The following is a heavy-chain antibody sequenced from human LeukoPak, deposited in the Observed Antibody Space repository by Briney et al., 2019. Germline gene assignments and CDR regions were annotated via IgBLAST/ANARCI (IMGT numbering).Heavy chain of an antibody. D-gene: IGHD2-15*01. Sequence: SETLSLTCTVTGGSISSSSYYWGWIRQPPGKGLEWIVSIYYSGSTYYNPSLKSRVTISVDTSKNQFSLKLSSVTAADTAVYYCARVAASPSNWFEPWGQGTLVTVS. V-gene: IGHV4-39*07. CDR1: GGSISSSSYY. CDR3: ARVAASPSNWFEP. CDR2: IYYSGST. J-gene: IGHJ5*02.